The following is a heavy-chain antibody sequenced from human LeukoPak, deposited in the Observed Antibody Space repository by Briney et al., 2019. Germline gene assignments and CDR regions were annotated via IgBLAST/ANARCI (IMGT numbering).Heavy chain of an antibody. D-gene: IGHD1-1*01. J-gene: IGHJ4*02. CDR2: IYYNGNT. CDR1: GASISSHY. V-gene: IGHV4-59*11. Sequence: PSETLSLTCTVSGASISSHYWSWVRQPPGRGLEWIGYIYYNGNTNYTPSLKSRVTVSIDTAKNQFSLKLSSVTAADTAVYYCAGVWVHSESSSGPLGSWGPGTLVTVSS. CDR3: AGVWVHSESSSGPLGS.